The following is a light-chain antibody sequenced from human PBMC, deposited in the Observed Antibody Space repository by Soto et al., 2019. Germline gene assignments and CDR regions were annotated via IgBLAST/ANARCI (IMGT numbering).Light chain of an antibody. CDR2: EDD. CDR1: SGSIASNY. CDR3: QSYDSSNPVV. J-gene: IGLJ2*01. V-gene: IGLV6-57*04. Sequence: NFMLTQQHSVSESPGKTVTISCTRSSGSIASNYVQWYQQRPGSAPTTLIYEDDQRPSGVPDRFSGSIDRSSNSASLTISGLKTEDEADYYCQSYDSSNPVVFGGGTKLTVL.